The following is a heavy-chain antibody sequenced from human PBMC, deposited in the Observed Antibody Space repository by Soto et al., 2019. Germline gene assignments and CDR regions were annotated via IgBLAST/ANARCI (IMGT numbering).Heavy chain of an antibody. CDR3: ARDKETKDGSGSEGMDV. CDR2: IYYSGST. Sequence: SETLSLTCTVSGGSISSGGYYWSWIRQHPGKGLEWIGYIYYSGSTYYNPSLKSRVTISVDTSKNQFSLKLSSVTAADTAVYYCARDKETKDGSGSEGMDVWGQGTTVTVSS. V-gene: IGHV4-31*03. CDR1: GGSISSGGYY. D-gene: IGHD3-10*01. J-gene: IGHJ6*02.